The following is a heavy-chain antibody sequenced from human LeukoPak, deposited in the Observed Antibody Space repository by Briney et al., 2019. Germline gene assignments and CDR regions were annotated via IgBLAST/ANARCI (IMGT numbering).Heavy chain of an antibody. Sequence: GGSLRLSCAASGFTFSSYWMNWVRQAPGKGLEWVANIKHDGSEKYYVDSVKGRFTISRDNAKNSLYLQMNSLRAEDTAVYYCARGQVTAVTGLAAFDIWGQGTMVIVSS. D-gene: IGHD4-17*01. CDR2: IKHDGSEK. J-gene: IGHJ3*02. CDR3: ARGQVTAVTGLAAFDI. CDR1: GFTFSSYW. V-gene: IGHV3-7*04.